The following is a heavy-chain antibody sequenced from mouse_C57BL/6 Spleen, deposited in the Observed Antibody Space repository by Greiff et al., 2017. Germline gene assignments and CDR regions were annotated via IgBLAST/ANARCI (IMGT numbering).Heavy chain of an antibody. CDR3: ASGGVTTGGFDY. V-gene: IGHV1-81*01. D-gene: IGHD2-12*01. CDR1: GYTFTSYG. Sequence: VKLQESGAELARPGASVKLSCKASGYTFTSYGISWVKQRTGQGLEWIGEIYPRSGNTYYNEKFKGKATLTADKSSSTAYMELRSLTSEDSAVYFCASGGVTTGGFDYWGQGTTLTVSS. J-gene: IGHJ2*01. CDR2: IYPRSGNT.